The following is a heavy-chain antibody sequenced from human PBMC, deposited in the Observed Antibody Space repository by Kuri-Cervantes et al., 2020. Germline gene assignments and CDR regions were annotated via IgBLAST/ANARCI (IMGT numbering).Heavy chain of an antibody. Sequence: GESLKISCAASGFTFSSYGMHWVRQAPGKGLEWVAVIWYDGSNKYYADSVKGRFTISRDNAKNTLYLQMNSLRAEDTAVYYCARPVRTVDGYDYYFDYWGQGTLVTVSS. V-gene: IGHV3-33*01. CDR1: GFTFSSYG. J-gene: IGHJ4*02. CDR3: ARPVRTVDGYDYYFDY. CDR2: IWYDGSNK. D-gene: IGHD5-24*01.